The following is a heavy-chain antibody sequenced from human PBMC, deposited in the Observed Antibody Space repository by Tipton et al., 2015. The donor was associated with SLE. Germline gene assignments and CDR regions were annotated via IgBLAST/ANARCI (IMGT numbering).Heavy chain of an antibody. Sequence: SLRLSCAASGFTFSDQYMDWVRQAPGKGLDWVSIISSSGANTYYADSVKGHFTISRDNSKNTMYLQMNSLRLEDTAVYYCARDWNDYGDCGVLVTAYFDYWGQGTLVTVSS. V-gene: IGHV3-23*01. CDR1: GFTFSDQY. CDR2: ISSSGANT. D-gene: IGHD4-17*01. CDR3: ARDWNDYGDCGVLVTAYFDY. J-gene: IGHJ4*02.